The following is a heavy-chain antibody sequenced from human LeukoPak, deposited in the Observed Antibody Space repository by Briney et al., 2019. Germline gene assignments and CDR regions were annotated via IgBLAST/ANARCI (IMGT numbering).Heavy chain of an antibody. CDR3: ARVLRGSFDY. V-gene: IGHV3-13*01. Sequence: GGSLRLSCVDSGFTFSSYDIHWVRQATGNGLEWVSAIGTAGDTYYPGSVKGRFTISRENAKNSLYLQMNSLRAGDTAVYYCARVLRGSFDYWGQGTLVTVSS. D-gene: IGHD3-16*01. CDR2: IGTAGDT. CDR1: GFTFSSYD. J-gene: IGHJ4*02.